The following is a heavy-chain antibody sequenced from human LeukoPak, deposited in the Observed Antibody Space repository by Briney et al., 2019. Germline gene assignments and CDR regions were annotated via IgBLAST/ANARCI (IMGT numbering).Heavy chain of an antibody. J-gene: IGHJ4*02. Sequence: PGRSLRLSCVASGFTFSSYGMHWVRQAPGKGLEWVAVISYDGSDKDYADSLKGRFTISRDNSKNTLYLQMNSLRAEDTAVYYCARVFPITMVRGVIITRQTYFDYWGQGTLVTVSS. V-gene: IGHV3-30*03. CDR1: GFTFSSYG. CDR2: ISYDGSDK. CDR3: ARVFPITMVRGVIITRQTYFDY. D-gene: IGHD3-10*01.